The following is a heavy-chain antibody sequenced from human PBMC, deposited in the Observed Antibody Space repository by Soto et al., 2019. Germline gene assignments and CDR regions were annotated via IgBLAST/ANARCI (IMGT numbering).Heavy chain of an antibody. CDR3: ARKPYDYVWGSYRNYYYYGMDV. CDR2: INHSGST. J-gene: IGHJ6*02. V-gene: IGHV4-34*01. CDR1: GGSFSGHY. D-gene: IGHD3-16*02. Sequence: PSETLSLTCAVYGGSFSGHYWSWIRQPPGKGLEWIGEINHSGSTNYNPSLKSRVTISVDTSKNQFSLKLSSVTAADTAVYYCARKPYDYVWGSYRNYYYYGMDVWGQGTTVTVSS.